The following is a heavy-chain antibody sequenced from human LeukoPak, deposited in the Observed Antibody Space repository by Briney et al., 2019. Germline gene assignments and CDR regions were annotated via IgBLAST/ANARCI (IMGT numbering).Heavy chain of an antibody. CDR3: CRSGFDY. V-gene: IGHV3-48*01. CDR2: ISSSSSTI. CDR1: GFSFSDYY. D-gene: IGHD3-10*01. J-gene: IGHJ4*02. Sequence: PGGSLRLSCAASGFSFSDYYMNWVRQAPGKGLEWVSYISSSSSTIYYADSVKGRFTISRDNAKNSLYLQMNSLRAEDTAVYYCCRSGFDYWGQGTLVTVSS.